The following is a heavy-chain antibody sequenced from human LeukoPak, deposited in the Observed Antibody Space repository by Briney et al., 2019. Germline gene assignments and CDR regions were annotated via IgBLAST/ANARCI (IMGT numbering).Heavy chain of an antibody. Sequence: GASVKVSCKASGYTFTSYDINWVRQATGQGLEWMGWMNPNSGNTGYAQKFQGRVTMTRNTSISTAYMELSSLRSEDTAVYYCARGHIRHNPKYSYAYEPFGYWGQGTLVTVSS. CDR1: GYTFTSYD. J-gene: IGHJ4*02. D-gene: IGHD5-18*01. CDR3: ARGHIRHNPKYSYAYEPFGY. CDR2: MNPNSGNT. V-gene: IGHV1-8*01.